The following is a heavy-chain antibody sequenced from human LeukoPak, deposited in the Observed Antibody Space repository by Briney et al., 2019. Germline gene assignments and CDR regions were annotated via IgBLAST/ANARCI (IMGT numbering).Heavy chain of an antibody. Sequence: GGSLRLSCAASGFTFSSYSMNWVRQAPGKGLEWVSSISSSSSYIYYADSVKGRFTISRDNAKNSLYLQMNSLRSDDTAVYYCARVFVAMGYGAFDIWGQGTMVTVSS. V-gene: IGHV3-21*04. D-gene: IGHD5-12*01. CDR3: ARVFVAMGYGAFDI. CDR2: ISSSSSYI. J-gene: IGHJ3*02. CDR1: GFTFSSYS.